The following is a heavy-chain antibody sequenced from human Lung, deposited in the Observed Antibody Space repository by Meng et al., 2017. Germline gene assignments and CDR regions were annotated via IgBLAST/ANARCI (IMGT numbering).Heavy chain of an antibody. V-gene: IGHV4-34*01. D-gene: IGHD4-11*01. CDR2: INHSGST. CDR3: ARGPTTMAHDFDY. CDR1: GGSFSDYY. Sequence: QVQTQQWGSGLLKPSETLSLTCVVSGGSFSDYYWSWIRQPPGQRLEWIGEINHSGSTNYNPSLESRATISVDTSQNNLSLKLSSVTAADSAVYYCARGPTTMAHDFDYWGPGTLVTVSS. J-gene: IGHJ4*02.